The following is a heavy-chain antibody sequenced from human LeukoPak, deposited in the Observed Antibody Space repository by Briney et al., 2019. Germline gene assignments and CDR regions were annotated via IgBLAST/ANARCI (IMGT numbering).Heavy chain of an antibody. D-gene: IGHD6-13*01. CDR2: ISAYNGNT. J-gene: IGHJ4*02. V-gene: IGHV1-18*01. CDR1: GYTFTSYG. Sequence: GASVKVSCKASGYTFTSYGISWVRQAPGQGLEWMGWISAYNGNTNYAQKLQGRVTMTTDTSTSTAYMELRSLRSDDTAVYYCARVDPPIAAAGSFDYWGQGTLVTVSS. CDR3: ARVDPPIAAAGSFDY.